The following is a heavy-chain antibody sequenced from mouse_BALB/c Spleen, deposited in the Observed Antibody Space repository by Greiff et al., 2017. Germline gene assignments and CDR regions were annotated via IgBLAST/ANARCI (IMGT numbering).Heavy chain of an antibody. Sequence: EVQLQESGGGLVQPGGSLKLSCAASGFTFSSYTMSWVRQTPEKRLEWVAYISNGGGSTYYPDTVKGRFTISRDNAKNTLYLQMSSLKSEDTAMYYCARQNYDYDVYAMDYWGQGTSVTVSS. V-gene: IGHV5-12-2*01. J-gene: IGHJ4*01. CDR2: ISNGGGST. CDR3: ARQNYDYDVYAMDY. D-gene: IGHD2-4*01. CDR1: GFTFSSYT.